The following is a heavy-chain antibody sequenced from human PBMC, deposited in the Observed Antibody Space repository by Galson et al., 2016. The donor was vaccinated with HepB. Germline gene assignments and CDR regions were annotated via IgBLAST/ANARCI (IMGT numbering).Heavy chain of an antibody. V-gene: IGHV4-34*01. Sequence: SETLSLTCAVSAGSLSGYYGSWFRQSPGKNLEWIGEINLSGSTNYHPSLKSRVSMSVDTSKNEFSLRLVSVTAADAAVYFCARGVDYWGPGTVVTVSS. CDR2: INLSGST. CDR1: AGSLSGYY. CDR3: ARGVDY. J-gene: IGHJ4*02.